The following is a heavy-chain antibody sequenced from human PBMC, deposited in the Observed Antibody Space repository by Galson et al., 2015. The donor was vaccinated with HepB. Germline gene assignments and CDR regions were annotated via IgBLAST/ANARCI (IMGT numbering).Heavy chain of an antibody. V-gene: IGHV3-9*01. CDR3: AKGPRWGIAVAGDLGY. CDR1: GFTFDDYA. Sequence: SLRLSCAASGFTFDDYAMHWVRQAPGKGLEWVSGISWNSGSIGYADSVKGRFTISRDNAKNSLYLQMNSLRAEDTALYYCAKGPRWGIAVAGDLGYWGQGTLVTVSS. J-gene: IGHJ4*02. CDR2: ISWNSGSI. D-gene: IGHD6-19*01.